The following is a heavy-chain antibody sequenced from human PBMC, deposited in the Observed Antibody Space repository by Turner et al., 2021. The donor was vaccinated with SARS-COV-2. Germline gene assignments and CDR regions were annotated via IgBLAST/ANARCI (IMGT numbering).Heavy chain of an antibody. V-gene: IGHV1-69*01. CDR1: GGTFNIYA. Sequence: QVQLVPYGAEVKKPGCSGRVSCKASGGTFNIYAISWVRQAPGQGLEWMGVINPIFGTANYAQQFQVRVTITADESTSTAYMELSSLISEETAVYYCARASGVDYYDSSGHRFDPWGQGTLVTVSS. D-gene: IGHD3-22*01. CDR3: ARASGVDYYDSSGHRFDP. CDR2: INPIFGTA. J-gene: IGHJ5*02.